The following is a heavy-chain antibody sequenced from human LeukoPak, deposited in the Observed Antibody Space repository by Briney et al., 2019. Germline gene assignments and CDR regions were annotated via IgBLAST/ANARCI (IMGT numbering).Heavy chain of an antibody. CDR1: GGSISSYY. D-gene: IGHD6-13*01. J-gene: IGHJ4*02. CDR2: IYYSGST. Sequence: SETLSLTCTVSGGSISSYYWSWIRQPPGKGLEWIGYIYYSGSTNYNPSLKSRVTISVDTSKNQFSLKLSSVTAADTAVYYCARILAVAAAGTFDYWGQGTQVTVSS. CDR3: ARILAVAAAGTFDY. V-gene: IGHV4-59*01.